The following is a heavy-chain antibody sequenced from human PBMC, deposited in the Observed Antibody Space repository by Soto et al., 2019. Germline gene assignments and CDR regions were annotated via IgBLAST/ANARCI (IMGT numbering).Heavy chain of an antibody. CDR2: IYYSGST. Sequence: NPSETLSLTCTVSGGSISSSSYYWGWIRQPPGKGLEWIGSIYYSGSTYYNPSLKSRVTISVDTSKNQFSLKLSSVTAADTAVYYCARRRPDSSGLVSHYNWFDPWGQGTLVTVSS. V-gene: IGHV4-39*01. CDR1: GGSISSSSYY. D-gene: IGHD6-19*01. CDR3: ARRRPDSSGLVSHYNWFDP. J-gene: IGHJ5*02.